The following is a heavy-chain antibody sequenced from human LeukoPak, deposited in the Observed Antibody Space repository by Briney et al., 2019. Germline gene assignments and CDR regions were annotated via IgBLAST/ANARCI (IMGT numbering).Heavy chain of an antibody. CDR2: IYTSGST. J-gene: IGHJ3*02. CDR1: GGSISSYY. D-gene: IGHD3-22*01. V-gene: IGHV4-4*07. CDR3: ARELRDSSGYYRDAFDI. Sequence: SETLSLTCTVSGGSISSYYWSWIRQPAGKGLEWIGRIYTSGSTNYNPSLKSRVTMSVDTSKNQFSLKLSSVTAADPAVYYCARELRDSSGYYRDAFDIWGQGTMVTVSS.